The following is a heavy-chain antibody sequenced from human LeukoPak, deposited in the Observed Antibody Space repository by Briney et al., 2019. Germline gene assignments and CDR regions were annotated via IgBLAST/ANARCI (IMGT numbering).Heavy chain of an antibody. CDR1: GFTFSSYG. V-gene: IGHV3-30*03. CDR2: ISYDGSNK. D-gene: IGHD6-13*01. CDR3: ARAYSSRGSFDY. J-gene: IGHJ4*02. Sequence: PGRSLRLSCAASGFTFSSYGMHWVRQAPGKGLEWVAVISYDGSNKYYADSVKGRFTISRDNSKNTLYLQMNSLRAEDTAVYYCARAYSSRGSFDYWGQGTLVTASS.